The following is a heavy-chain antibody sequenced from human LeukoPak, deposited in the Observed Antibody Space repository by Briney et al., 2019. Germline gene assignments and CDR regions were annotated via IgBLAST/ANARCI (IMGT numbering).Heavy chain of an antibody. CDR2: IIPILGIA. Sequence: ASVKVSCKASGGTFSSYAISWVRQAPGQGLEWMGRIIPILGIANYAQKFQGRVTITADKSTSTAYMELSSLRSEDTAVYYCARGRVTMVRGPPYYYYGMDVWGQGTTVTVSS. CDR1: GGTFSSYA. CDR3: ARGRVTMVRGPPYYYYGMDV. V-gene: IGHV1-69*04. D-gene: IGHD3-10*01. J-gene: IGHJ6*02.